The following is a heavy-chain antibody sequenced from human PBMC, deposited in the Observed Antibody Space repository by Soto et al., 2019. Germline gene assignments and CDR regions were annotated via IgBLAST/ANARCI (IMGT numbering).Heavy chain of an antibody. CDR1: GFSLSTNGVG. V-gene: IGHV2-5*02. CDR2: IYWDGDK. D-gene: IGHD1-26*01. Sequence: QITLKESGPTLVKPTQTLTLTCTFSGFSLSTNGVGVGWIRQPPGKALEWLALIYWDGDKRYSPSLKSRLTITNDTSKNQMVLTMPNMDPVDTATYYGAHRRGAYSFDLWGLGTLFTVSS. J-gene: IGHJ4*02. CDR3: AHRRGAYSFDL.